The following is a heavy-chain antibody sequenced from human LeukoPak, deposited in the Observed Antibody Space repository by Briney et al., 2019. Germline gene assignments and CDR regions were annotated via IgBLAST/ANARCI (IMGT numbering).Heavy chain of an antibody. V-gene: IGHV3-30*04. CDR1: GFTFSTYA. Sequence: GGSLRLSCAASGFTFSTYAMNWVRQAPGKGLEWVAVISDDGRHNYYADSVKGRFTISRDNSKSTLYLQMNSLRAEDTAVYYCARDFFGSEHSGSLDFDYWGQGTLVTVSS. CDR3: ARDFFGSEHSGSLDFDY. D-gene: IGHD1-26*01. J-gene: IGHJ4*02. CDR2: ISDDGRHN.